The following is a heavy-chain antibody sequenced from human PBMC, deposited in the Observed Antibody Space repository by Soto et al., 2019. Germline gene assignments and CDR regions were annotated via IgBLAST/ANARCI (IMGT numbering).Heavy chain of an antibody. CDR1: GFTVSSYA. V-gene: IGHV3-23*01. D-gene: IGHD3-10*01. CDR2: ISRSGGDT. Sequence: GGSLRLSCEASGFTVSSYAMSWVRQAPGKGLEWISAISRSGGDTYYADSVKGRFTISRDNSKDTLWLQMNSLRAGDTAVYYCAKMDHYYYGSGSYHYMDVWAKGTTVTVSS. J-gene: IGHJ6*03. CDR3: AKMDHYYYGSGSYHYMDV.